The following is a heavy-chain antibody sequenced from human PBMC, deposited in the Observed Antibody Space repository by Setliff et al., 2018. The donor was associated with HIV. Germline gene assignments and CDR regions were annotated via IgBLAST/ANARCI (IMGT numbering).Heavy chain of an antibody. CDR1: GGSLSGYY. V-gene: IGHV4-34*01. Sequence: SETLSLTCAVYGGSLSGYYWSWVRQSPGRGLEWSGEINQSGKTNFNPSLKRRLIISVDTSKGRFSLKLTSVTAADTALYYCAREGGQGYAGSGSFYHRNFDLWGRGTLVTVSS. CDR3: AREGGQGYAGSGSFYHRNFDL. D-gene: IGHD3-10*01. CDR2: INQSGKT. J-gene: IGHJ2*01.